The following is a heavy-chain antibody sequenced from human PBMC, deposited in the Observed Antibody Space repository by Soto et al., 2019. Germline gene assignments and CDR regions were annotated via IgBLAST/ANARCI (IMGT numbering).Heavy chain of an antibody. CDR3: AKWAPANYDFWSGRGWFDP. Sequence: PAETLSLTCTVSGGSIGSYYWSWIRQPPGKGLEWIGYIYYSGSTNYNPSLKSRVTISVDTSKNQFSLKLSSVTAADTAVYYCAKWAPANYDFWSGRGWFDPWGQGTLVTVSS. CDR1: GGSIGSYY. CDR2: IYYSGST. J-gene: IGHJ5*02. D-gene: IGHD3-3*01. V-gene: IGHV4-59*01.